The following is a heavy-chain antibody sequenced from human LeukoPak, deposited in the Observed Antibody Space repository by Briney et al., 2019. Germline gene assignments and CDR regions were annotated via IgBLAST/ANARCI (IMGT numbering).Heavy chain of an antibody. CDR1: GYTFTGYY. V-gene: IGHV1-2*02. J-gene: IGHJ4*02. CDR2: INPNSGGT. D-gene: IGHD5-12*01. Sequence: ASVKVSCKASGYTFTGYYMHWVRQAPGQGLEWMGWINPNSGGTNYAQKFQGRVTMTRDTSISTAYMELSRLRSDDTAVYYCARAHSGYDYLFDYWGQGTLVTVSS. CDR3: ARAHSGYDYLFDY.